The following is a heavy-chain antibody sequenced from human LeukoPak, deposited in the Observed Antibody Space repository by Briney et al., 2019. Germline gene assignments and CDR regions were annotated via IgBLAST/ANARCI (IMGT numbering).Heavy chain of an antibody. D-gene: IGHD2-2*01. CDR3: ARAPQGYCSSTSCHGYFDY. J-gene: IGHJ4*02. CDR1: GGTFSSYA. Sequence: ASVKVSCTASGGTFSSYAINWVRQATGQGLEWMGWMNPNSGNTGYAQKFQGRVTITRNTSISTAYMELSSLRSEDTAVYYCARAPQGYCSSTSCHGYFDYWGQGTLVTVSS. CDR2: MNPNSGNT. V-gene: IGHV1-8*03.